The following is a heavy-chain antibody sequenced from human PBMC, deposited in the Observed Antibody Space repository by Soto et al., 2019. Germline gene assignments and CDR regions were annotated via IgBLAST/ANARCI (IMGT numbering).Heavy chain of an antibody. V-gene: IGHV1-2*02. CDR1: GYPVTAYY. J-gene: IGHJ3*02. CDR2: INPATGAA. D-gene: IGHD3-3*01. CDR3: ASGGGVGVAGSAAFGM. Sequence: QLHLVQSGAVVKKPGASVTVSCSASGYPVTAYYMHWVRQAPGRGLEWMGGINPATGAAKYTQAFQGRVTMTRDTARSSGFMELGGLTSEDAAVFYCASGGGVGVAGSAAFGMWGQGTLVIVSS.